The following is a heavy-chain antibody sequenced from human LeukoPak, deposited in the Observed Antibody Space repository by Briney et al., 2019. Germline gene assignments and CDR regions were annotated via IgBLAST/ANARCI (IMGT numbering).Heavy chain of an antibody. CDR1: GYTFTSYD. Sequence: GASVKVSCKASGYTFTSYDINWVRQATGQGLEWMGWMNPNSGNTGYAQKFQGRVTMTRNTSISTAHMELSSLRSEDTAVYYCARSLYYYDSSGYIYYFDYWGQGTLVTVSS. CDR2: MNPNSGNT. V-gene: IGHV1-8*01. D-gene: IGHD3-22*01. J-gene: IGHJ4*02. CDR3: ARSLYYYDSSGYIYYFDY.